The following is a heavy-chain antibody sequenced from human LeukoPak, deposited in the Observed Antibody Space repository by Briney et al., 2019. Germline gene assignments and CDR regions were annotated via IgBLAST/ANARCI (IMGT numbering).Heavy chain of an antibody. D-gene: IGHD6-19*01. Sequence: SETLSLTCTVSGGSISSSSYYWSWIRQPPGKGLEWIGEINHSGSTNCNPSLKSRLTISVDTSKNQFSLELSSVTAADTAVYYCARARGAVAIDYWGQGTLVTVSS. CDR2: INHSGST. CDR1: GGSISSSSYY. CDR3: ARARGAVAIDY. J-gene: IGHJ4*02. V-gene: IGHV4-39*07.